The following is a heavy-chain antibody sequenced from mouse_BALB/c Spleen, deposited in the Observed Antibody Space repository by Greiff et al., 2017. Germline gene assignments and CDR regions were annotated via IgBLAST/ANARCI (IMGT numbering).Heavy chain of an antibody. J-gene: IGHJ4*01. V-gene: IGHV14-4*02. D-gene: IGHD2-4*01. CDR3: NEPTMITTYYAMDY. CDR1: GFNIKDYY. CDR2: IDPENGDT. Sequence: VQLKQSGAELVRSGASVKLSCTASGFNIKDYYMHWVKQRPEQGLEWIGWIDPENGDTEYAPKFQGKATMTADTSSNTAYLQLSSLTSEDTAVYYCNEPTMITTYYAMDYWGQGTSVTVSS.